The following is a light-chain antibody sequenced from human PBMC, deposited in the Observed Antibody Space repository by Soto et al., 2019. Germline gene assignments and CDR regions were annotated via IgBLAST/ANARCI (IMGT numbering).Light chain of an antibody. CDR1: SSNIGSNT. Sequence: QSVLTQPPSASGTPGQGVTFSCSGSSSNIGSNTVDWYQHLPGTAPKLLIYANSQRPSGVPDRFSGSKSGTSASLAISGLQSEDEADYYCAAWDDSLNGVVFGGGTKLTVL. V-gene: IGLV1-44*01. CDR3: AAWDDSLNGVV. CDR2: ANS. J-gene: IGLJ2*01.